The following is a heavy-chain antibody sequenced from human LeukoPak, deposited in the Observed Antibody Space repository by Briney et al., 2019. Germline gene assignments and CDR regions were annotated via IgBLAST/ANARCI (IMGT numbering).Heavy chain of an antibody. D-gene: IGHD3-3*01. Sequence: GSLRLSCAASGFTFSSYAMSWVRQAPGKGLEWVSAISGSGGSTYYADSVKGRFTISRDNSKNTLYLQMNSLRAEDTAVYYCAKAGDFWSGYAGGLYYFDYWGQGTLVTVSS. CDR2: ISGSGGST. CDR1: GFTFSSYA. CDR3: AKAGDFWSGYAGGLYYFDY. J-gene: IGHJ4*02. V-gene: IGHV3-23*01.